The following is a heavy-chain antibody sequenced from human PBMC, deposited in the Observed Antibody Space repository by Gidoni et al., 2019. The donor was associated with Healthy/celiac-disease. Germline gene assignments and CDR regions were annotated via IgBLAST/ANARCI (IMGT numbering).Heavy chain of an antibody. CDR1: GFTFSSYS. J-gene: IGHJ4*02. CDR3: ARDGTASSSWSDY. V-gene: IGHV3-21*01. Sequence: EVQLVESGGGLVKPGGSLRLSCAASGFTFSSYSMNWVRQAPGKGLEWVSSISSSSSYRYYADSVKGRFTISRDNAKNSLYLQMNSLRAEDTAVYYCARDGTASSSWSDYWGQGTLVTVSS. CDR2: ISSSSSYR. D-gene: IGHD6-13*01.